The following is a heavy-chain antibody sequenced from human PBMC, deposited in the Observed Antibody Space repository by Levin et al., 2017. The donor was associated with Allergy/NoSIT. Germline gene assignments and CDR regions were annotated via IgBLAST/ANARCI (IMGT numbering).Heavy chain of an antibody. J-gene: IGHJ3*01. CDR1: GFSLSNFG. CDR2: ISPYNGDT. V-gene: IGHV1-18*01. Sequence: TGGSLRLSCKASGFSLSNFGLTWVRQAPGQGLEWMGWISPYNGDTKYAQKLQGRVTMTTDTSTSTAHMELRSLRFDDTAVYYCAREMADTAADTFDLWGQGTMVTVSS. CDR3: AREMADTAADTFDL. D-gene: IGHD5-18*01.